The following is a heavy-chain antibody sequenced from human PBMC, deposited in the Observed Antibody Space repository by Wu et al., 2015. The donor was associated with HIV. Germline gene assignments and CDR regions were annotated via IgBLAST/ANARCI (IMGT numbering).Heavy chain of an antibody. CDR3: AREGYSYGFTYNWFDP. J-gene: IGHJ5*02. CDR1: GYTFIDYY. CDR2: MNPNSGNT. D-gene: IGHD5-18*01. V-gene: IGHV1-8*02. Sequence: QVQLLQSGAEVKKPGASVMVSCKASGYTFIDYYIYWVRQAPGQGLEWMGWMNPNSGNTGYAQKFQGRVTMTRNTSISTAYMELSSLRSEDTAVYYCAREGYSYGFTYNWFDPWGQGTLVTVSS.